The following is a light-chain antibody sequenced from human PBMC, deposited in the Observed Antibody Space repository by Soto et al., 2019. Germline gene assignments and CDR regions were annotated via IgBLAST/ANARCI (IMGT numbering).Light chain of an antibody. V-gene: IGKV1-16*02. J-gene: IGKJ3*01. Sequence: DIQMIQSPSSLSASVGDRVTITCRASQGISNYLAWFQQNPGKDPKSLIYAASSVQSGVPSKFTGSGSGTDFTLIIIILQSDYFASYYCQQYNSYALTFGSGTREDIK. CDR1: QGISNY. CDR2: AAS. CDR3: QQYNSYALT.